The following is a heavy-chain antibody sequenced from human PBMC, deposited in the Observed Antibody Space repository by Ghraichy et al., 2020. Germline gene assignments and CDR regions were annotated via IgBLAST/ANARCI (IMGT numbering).Heavy chain of an antibody. CDR2: LSSSSSII. CDR1: GFTFSSHS. J-gene: IGHJ5*02. D-gene: IGHD2-15*01. CDR3: ARAATIAGGTIGNDR. Sequence: GGSLRLSCAASGFTFSSHSMNWVRQAPGKGLEWVSHLSSSSSIIYYADSVKGRFTISRDNANNSLYLQMNSLRDEDTAVYYCARAATIAGGTIGNDRWGQGTLVTVSS. V-gene: IGHV3-48*02.